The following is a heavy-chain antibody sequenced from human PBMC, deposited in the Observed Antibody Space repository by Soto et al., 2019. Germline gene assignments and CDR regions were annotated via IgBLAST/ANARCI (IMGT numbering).Heavy chain of an antibody. CDR3: ASSIVVVPPTSGFDP. Sequence: QVQLQQWGAGLLKPSETLSLTCAVYGGSFSGYYWCWIRQPPGKGLEWIGEINHSGSTNYNPSLKSRVTISVDTSKNQFSLKLSSVTAADTAVYYCASSIVVVPPTSGFDPWGQGTLVTVSS. CDR1: GGSFSGYY. J-gene: IGHJ5*02. CDR2: INHSGST. D-gene: IGHD2-2*01. V-gene: IGHV4-34*01.